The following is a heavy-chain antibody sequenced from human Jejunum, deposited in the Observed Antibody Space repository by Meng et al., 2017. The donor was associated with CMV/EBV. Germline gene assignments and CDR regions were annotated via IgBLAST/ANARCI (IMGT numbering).Heavy chain of an antibody. CDR2: LWYDGSRK. CDR1: GLTGNGCG. V-gene: IGHV3-33*01. D-gene: IGHD3-22*01. J-gene: IGHJ4*02. Sequence: GLTGNGCGRHWDRQWQGKGQEWVAVLWYDGSRKYFADSVQSRFSSARDDSKNTVYRKKNSLRAEDTAVYDCARDNDGSSHYSQFDYWGQGTLVTVSS. CDR3: ARDNDGSSHYSQFDY.